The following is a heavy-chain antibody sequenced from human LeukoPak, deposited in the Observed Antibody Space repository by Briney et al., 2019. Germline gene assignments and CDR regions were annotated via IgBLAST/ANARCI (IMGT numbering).Heavy chain of an antibody. CDR2: IYYSGST. J-gene: IGHJ4*02. D-gene: IGHD6-25*01. V-gene: IGHV4-59*12. CDR1: GGSIGSYY. CDR3: ARDKIAAAFGY. Sequence: SETLSLTCTVSGGSIGSYYWSWIRQPPGKGLEWIGYIYYSGSTNYNPSLKSRVTISVDTSKNQFSLNLTSVTAADTAVYYCARDKIAAAFGYWGQGTLVTVSS.